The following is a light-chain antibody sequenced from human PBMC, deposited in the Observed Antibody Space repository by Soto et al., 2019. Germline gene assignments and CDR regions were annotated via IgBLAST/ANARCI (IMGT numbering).Light chain of an antibody. CDR2: EGG. V-gene: IGLV2-23*01. CDR1: SSDVGTYNL. CDR3: CSFAAGNTYV. Sequence: QSALTQPASVSGSPGQSIALSCTGTSSDVGTYNLVSWYQQHPGKAPKLLISEGGKRPSGVSDRFSGSKSGNTASLTISGLQAEDEADYYCCSFAAGNTYVFGTGTKGTVL. J-gene: IGLJ1*01.